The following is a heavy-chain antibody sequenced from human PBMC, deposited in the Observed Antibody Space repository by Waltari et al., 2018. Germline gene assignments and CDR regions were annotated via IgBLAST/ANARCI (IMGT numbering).Heavy chain of an antibody. V-gene: IGHV4-34*04. CDR2: INHSGST. CDR1: GGSFSGYY. J-gene: IGHJ4*02. Sequence: QVQLQQRGAGLLKPSETLSLTCAVYGGSFSGYYWRWLRQRPGKGLEWIGEINHSGSTNTNPSLKSRSTISVEASKNQFPLKLRFVTAADTAVDYCAREGGSGWFRSTALNYWGQGTLVTVSS. CDR3: AREGGSGWFRSTALNY. D-gene: IGHD6-19*01.